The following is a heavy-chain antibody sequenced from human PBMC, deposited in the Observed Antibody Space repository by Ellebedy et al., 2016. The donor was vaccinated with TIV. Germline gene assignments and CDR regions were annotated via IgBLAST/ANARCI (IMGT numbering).Heavy chain of an antibody. V-gene: IGHV3-23*01. CDR2: IRGSGGSS. Sequence: GGSLRLSXAASGFTLNNYAMNWVRQAPGKGLEWVSAIRGSGGSSYYADSVKGRFTISRDNSKNTVYLQMNSLRTDDTAVYSCARVVTSYGMDIWGQGTTVTVSS. CDR1: GFTLNNYA. D-gene: IGHD2-21*01. J-gene: IGHJ6*02. CDR3: ARVVTSYGMDI.